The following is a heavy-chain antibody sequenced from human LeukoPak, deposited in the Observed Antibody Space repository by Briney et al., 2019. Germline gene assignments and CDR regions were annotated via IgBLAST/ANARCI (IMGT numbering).Heavy chain of an antibody. J-gene: IGHJ5*02. CDR2: IYYSGST. CDR3: ARHRDCSPSSCYTSWFDP. V-gene: IGHV4-39*01. Sequence: KSSETLSLTCTVSGGSISSSNCYWGWIRQPPGKGLEWIGSIYYSGSTYYNLSLKSRVTISVDTSKIQFSLKLNSVTAADTAVYYCARHRDCSPSSCYTSWFDPWGQGTLVTVSS. CDR1: GGSISSSNCY. D-gene: IGHD2-2*02.